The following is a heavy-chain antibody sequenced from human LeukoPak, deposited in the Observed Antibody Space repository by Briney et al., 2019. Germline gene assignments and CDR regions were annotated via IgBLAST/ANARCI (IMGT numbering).Heavy chain of an antibody. D-gene: IGHD4-17*01. V-gene: IGHV4-59*01. CDR3: ARDRYGDTTLDY. J-gene: IGHJ4*02. Sequence: KTSETLSLTCTVSGGSISSYYWSWIRQPPGKGLEWIGHIYYSGSTNYNPSLKSRVTISVDTSKNQFSLKLSSVTAADTAVYYCARDRYGDTTLDYWGQGTLVTVSS. CDR1: GGSISSYY. CDR2: IYYSGST.